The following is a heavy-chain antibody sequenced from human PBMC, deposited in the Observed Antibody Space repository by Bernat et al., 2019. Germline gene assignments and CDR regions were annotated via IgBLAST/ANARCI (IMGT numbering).Heavy chain of an antibody. Sequence: EVQLLESGGGLVQPGGSLRLSCAASGFIFSSNAMSWVRQAPEKGLEWVSTISHDGSTYYADSVKGRFTISRDNSKNTLYLQMDSLGAEDTAVYYCAKDGAGRPWPRFDYWGEGTLITVSS. CDR1: GFIFSSNA. V-gene: IGHV3-23*01. CDR2: ISHDGST. CDR3: AKDGAGRPWPRFDY. D-gene: IGHD6-6*01. J-gene: IGHJ4*02.